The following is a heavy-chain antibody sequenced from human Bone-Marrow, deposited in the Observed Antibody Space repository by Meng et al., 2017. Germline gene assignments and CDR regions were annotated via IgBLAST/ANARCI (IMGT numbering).Heavy chain of an antibody. CDR1: GYTFTAYW. CDR3: VRDEDISAAGKLFGDY. D-gene: IGHD6-13*01. J-gene: IGHJ4*02. Sequence: QVHVDPAGAKVQSPGAQVKSSYKPSGYTFTAYWLHWVRQAPGQGLDWMGRIDPRSGDTQYAQKFQGRVTMTRDTSISTTYMELSRLRSDDTAVYYCVRDEDISAAGKLFGDYWGQGTLVTVSS. CDR2: IDPRSGDT. V-gene: IGHV1-2*06.